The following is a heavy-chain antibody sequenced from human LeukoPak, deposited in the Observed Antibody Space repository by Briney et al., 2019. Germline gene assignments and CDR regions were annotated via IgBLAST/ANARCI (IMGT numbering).Heavy chain of an antibody. J-gene: IGHJ4*02. D-gene: IGHD6-19*01. Sequence: SETLSLTCTVSGGSISSYYWSWIRQPPGKGLEWIGYIYYIGTTNYNPSLKTRVTISVDTSKNQLSLKLSSVTAADTAVYYCARHEAGGSSGWYYFDYWGQGTLVTVSP. V-gene: IGHV4-59*08. CDR1: GGSISSYY. CDR2: IYYIGTT. CDR3: ARHEAGGSSGWYYFDY.